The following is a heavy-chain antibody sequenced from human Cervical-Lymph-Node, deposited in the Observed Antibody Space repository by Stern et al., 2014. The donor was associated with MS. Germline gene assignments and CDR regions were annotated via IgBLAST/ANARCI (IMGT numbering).Heavy chain of an antibody. CDR3: ARDATTVTTYVDV. D-gene: IGHD4-17*01. CDR1: GYSFTSYA. CDR2: ISTNTGNP. Sequence: VQLVESGSELKKPGASVKVSCKASGYSFTSYAINWVRQAPGQGLEWMGWISTNTGNPSYAQGFTGRFVFSLDTSVSTAYLQISSLKSEDTAVYFCARDATTVTTYVDVWGQGTTVTVSS. J-gene: IGHJ6*02. V-gene: IGHV7-4-1*02.